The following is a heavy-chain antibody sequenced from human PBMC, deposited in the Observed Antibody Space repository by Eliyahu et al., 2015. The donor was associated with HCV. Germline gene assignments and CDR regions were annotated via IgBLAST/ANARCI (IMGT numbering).Heavy chain of an antibody. CDR1: GFSXSTSGVG. J-gene: IGHJ5*02. CDR3: AHSVFSSIFGLVQLTKFDP. V-gene: IGHV2-5*02. D-gene: IGHD3-3*01. CDR2: IYWDDDK. Sequence: QITLKESGPTLVKPTQTLTLTCTFSGFSXSTSGVGVGWIRQPPGKALEWLALIYWDDDKRYSPSLKSRLTITKDTSKNQVVLTMTNMDPVDTATYYCAHSVFSSIFGLVQLTKFDPWGQGTLVTVSS.